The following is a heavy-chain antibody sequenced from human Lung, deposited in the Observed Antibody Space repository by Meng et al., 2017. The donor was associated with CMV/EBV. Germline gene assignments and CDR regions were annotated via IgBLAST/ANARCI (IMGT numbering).Heavy chain of an antibody. CDR3: ATWNYNWCNY. CDR2: INSNTRDT. J-gene: IGHJ4*02. D-gene: IGHD1-1*01. CDR1: GYTFNYYC. Sequence: VQLVQSAAQVKNPRASWKVSCKVTGYTFNYYCVHRVPQAPGQGLEWVGWINSNTRDTNYAQKFQGRVTVTRDTSINTVYLELTTLRSDGTAIYYCATWNYNWCNYWGQGTLVTVSS. V-gene: IGHV1-2*02.